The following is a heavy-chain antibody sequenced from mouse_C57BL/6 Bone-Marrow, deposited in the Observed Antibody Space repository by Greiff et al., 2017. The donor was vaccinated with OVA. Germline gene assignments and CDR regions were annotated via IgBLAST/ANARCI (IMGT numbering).Heavy chain of an antibody. J-gene: IGHJ2*01. Sequence: QVQLQQSGAELMKPGASVKLSCKATGYTFTGYWIEWVKQRPGHGLEWIGEILPGSGSTNYNEKFKGKATFTADPSSNTAYMQLSSLTTEDSAIYYCAREEDMGYSFDYWGQGTTLTVSS. CDR1: GYTFTGYW. CDR2: ILPGSGST. D-gene: IGHD1-1*02. V-gene: IGHV1-9*01. CDR3: AREEDMGYSFDY.